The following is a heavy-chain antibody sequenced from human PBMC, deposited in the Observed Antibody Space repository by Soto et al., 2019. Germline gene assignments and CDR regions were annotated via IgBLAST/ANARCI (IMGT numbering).Heavy chain of an antibody. D-gene: IGHD6-13*01. Sequence: QVQLVQSGAEVKKPGSSVKVSCKASGGTFSSYAISWVRQAPGQGLEWMGGIIPIFGTANYAQKFQGRVTITADKSTSTAYMELSSLRSEDTAVYYCASLLGIAAAGISVTLDYWGQGTLVTVSS. CDR1: GGTFSSYA. J-gene: IGHJ4*02. CDR3: ASLLGIAAAGISVTLDY. CDR2: IIPIFGTA. V-gene: IGHV1-69*06.